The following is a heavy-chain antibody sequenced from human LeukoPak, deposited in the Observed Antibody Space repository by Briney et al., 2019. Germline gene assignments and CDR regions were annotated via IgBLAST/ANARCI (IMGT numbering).Heavy chain of an antibody. CDR1: GYTFTGYY. V-gene: IGHV1-2*02. CDR2: INPNSGGT. D-gene: IGHD2-2*01. CDR3: ARDHCSSTSCRNVGHWFDP. Sequence: ASVKVSFKASGYTFTGYYMHWVRQAPGQGLEWMGWINPNSGGTNYAQKFQGRVTMTRDTSISTAYMELSRLRSDNTAVYYCARDHCSSTSCRNVGHWFDPWGQGTLVTVSS. J-gene: IGHJ5*02.